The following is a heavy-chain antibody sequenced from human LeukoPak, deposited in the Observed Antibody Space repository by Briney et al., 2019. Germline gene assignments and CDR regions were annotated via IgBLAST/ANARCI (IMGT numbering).Heavy chain of an antibody. CDR3: ARLGPKRYDDILTGSGNNWFDP. V-gene: IGHV4-59*08. CDR2: IYYSGST. J-gene: IGHJ5*02. Sequence: SETLSLTCTVSGGSISSYYWSWLRQPPGKGLEWLGYIYYSGSTNYNPSLKSRVTISVDTSKNQFSLKLSSVTAADTAVYYCARLGPKRYDDILTGSGNNWFDPWGQGTLVTVSS. D-gene: IGHD3-9*01. CDR1: GGSISSYY.